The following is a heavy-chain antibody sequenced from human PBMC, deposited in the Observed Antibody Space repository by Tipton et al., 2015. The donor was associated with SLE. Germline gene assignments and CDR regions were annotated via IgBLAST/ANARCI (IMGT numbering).Heavy chain of an antibody. V-gene: IGHV4-38-2*02. CDR1: GYSISSGYY. Sequence: LRLSCTVSGYSISSGYYWGWIRQPPGKGLEWIGSIYHSGSTYYNPSLKSRVTISVDTSKNQFSLKLSSVTAADTAVYYCARDRVGLWFRTNYYYYYGMDVWGQGTTVTVSS. CDR2: IYHSGST. CDR3: ARDRVGLWFRTNYYYYYGMDV. J-gene: IGHJ6*02. D-gene: IGHD3-10*01.